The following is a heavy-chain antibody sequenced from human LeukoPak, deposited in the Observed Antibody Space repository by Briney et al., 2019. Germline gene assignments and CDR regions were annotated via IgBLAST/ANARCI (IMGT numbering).Heavy chain of an antibody. CDR3: ARCQEQQLRAFDI. J-gene: IGHJ3*02. V-gene: IGHV5-51*01. D-gene: IGHD6-13*01. CDR2: IYPGDSDT. Sequence: AGESLKISCKGSGYSFTSYWIGWVRQMPGKGLEWMGIIYPGDSDTRYSPSFQGQVTISADKSISTVYLQWSSLKASDTAMYYCARCQEQQLRAFDIWGQGTMVTVSS. CDR1: GYSFTSYW.